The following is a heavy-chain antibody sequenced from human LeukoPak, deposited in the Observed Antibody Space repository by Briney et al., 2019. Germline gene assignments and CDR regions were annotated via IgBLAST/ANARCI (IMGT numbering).Heavy chain of an antibody. J-gene: IGHJ4*02. CDR2: IDHSGST. D-gene: IGHD1-1*01. CDR3: AKGKTGTTFDY. Sequence: SETLSLTCDVYGGSFSGFYWNWIRQPPGKGLEWIGEIDHSGSTNYNPSLKSRVTISVDTSKNQFSLKLSSVTAADTAVYYCAKGKTGTTFDYWGQGTLVTVSS. CDR1: GGSFSGFY. V-gene: IGHV4-34*01.